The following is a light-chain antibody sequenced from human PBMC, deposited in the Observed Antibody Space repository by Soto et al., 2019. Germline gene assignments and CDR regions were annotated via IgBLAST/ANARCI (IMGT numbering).Light chain of an antibody. CDR2: EVS. V-gene: IGLV2-14*01. Sequence: QSVLTQPASVSGSPGQSITISCTGTSSDVGGYNYVSWYQQHPGKAPKLMIYEVSNRPSGVSNRFSGSKSGNTASLTISGLQSEEEADYYCRSYISSSTVVFGGGTKLTVL. CDR1: SSDVGGYNY. CDR3: RSYISSSTVV. J-gene: IGLJ2*01.